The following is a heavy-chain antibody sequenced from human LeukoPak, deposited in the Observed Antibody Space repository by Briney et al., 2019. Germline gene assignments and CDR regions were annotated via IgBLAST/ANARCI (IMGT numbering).Heavy chain of an antibody. CDR1: GGSISSYY. CDR2: IYTSGST. Sequence: PSETLSLTCTVSGGSISSYYWSWIRQPAGKGLEWIGRIYTSGSTNYNPSLKSRVTMSVDTSKNQFSLKLSSETAADTAVYYCARGHDFWSGYYGPFTGYFDLWGRGTLVTVSS. J-gene: IGHJ2*01. CDR3: ARGHDFWSGYYGPFTGYFDL. D-gene: IGHD3-3*01. V-gene: IGHV4-4*07.